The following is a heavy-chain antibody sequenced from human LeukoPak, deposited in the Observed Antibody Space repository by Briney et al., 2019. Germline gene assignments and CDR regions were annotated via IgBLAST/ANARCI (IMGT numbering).Heavy chain of an antibody. J-gene: IGHJ4*02. CDR1: GFTFSSYT. Sequence: GGSLRLSCSASGFTFSSYTMYWVRQAPGKGLEYVSAINSNGGSTYYVDPVKGRFTISRDNSKNTLYLQMSSLRAEDTAVYYCVKWWQHLGYFDYWGQGTLVTVSS. CDR3: VKWWQHLGYFDY. CDR2: INSNGGST. V-gene: IGHV3-64D*09. D-gene: IGHD6-13*01.